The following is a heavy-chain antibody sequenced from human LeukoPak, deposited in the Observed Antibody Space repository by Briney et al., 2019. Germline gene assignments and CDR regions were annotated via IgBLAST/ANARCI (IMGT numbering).Heavy chain of an antibody. D-gene: IGHD3-22*01. CDR3: AKDNSNYYDNTGY. CDR1: GFTFSSYG. V-gene: IGHV3-30*18. CDR2: ISHDGNNK. Sequence: GGSLRLSCAASGFTFSSYGMHWVRQAPGKGLEWLTVISHDGNNKYYAYSVKGRFTISRDNSKNTLYLQMNSLRAEDTAVYYCAKDNSNYYDNTGYWGQGTLVTVSS. J-gene: IGHJ4*02.